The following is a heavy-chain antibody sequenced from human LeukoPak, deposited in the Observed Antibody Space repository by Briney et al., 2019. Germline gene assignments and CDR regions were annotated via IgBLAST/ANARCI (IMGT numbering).Heavy chain of an antibody. CDR3: ARAAAGLLWFDY. D-gene: IGHD6-13*01. V-gene: IGHV3-66*01. CDR1: VFTVSSTY. Sequence: VGSLRLSCAASVFTVSSTYMSWVRQAPGKGLESVSVNYSGGSTYSAASVKGRFTISKDNSKNTLYLKLNSLRAEDPAVYYCARAAAGLLWFDYCGQGTLVTVSS. CDR2: NYSGGST. J-gene: IGHJ4*02.